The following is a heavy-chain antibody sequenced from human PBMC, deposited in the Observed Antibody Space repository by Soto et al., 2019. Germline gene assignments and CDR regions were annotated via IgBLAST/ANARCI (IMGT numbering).Heavy chain of an antibody. J-gene: IGHJ6*02. CDR1: GFTFSSYA. Sequence: GGSLRLSCAASGFTFSSYAMHWVRQAPGKGLEWVAVISYDGSNKYYADSVKGRFTISRDNSKNTLYLQMNSLRAEDTAVYYCAREEPYYYYYGMDVWGQGTTVTVSS. D-gene: IGHD1-26*01. CDR3: AREEPYYYYYGMDV. V-gene: IGHV3-30-3*01. CDR2: ISYDGSNK.